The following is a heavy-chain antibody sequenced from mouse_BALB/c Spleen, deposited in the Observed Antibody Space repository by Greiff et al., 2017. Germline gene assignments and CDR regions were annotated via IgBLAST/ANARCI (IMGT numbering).Heavy chain of an antibody. D-gene: IGHD2-2*01. CDR1: GYTFTSYT. V-gene: IGHV1-4*02. CDR3: ARSRLRGGGFAY. CDR2: INPSSGYT. J-gene: IGHJ3*01. Sequence: VQLQQSAAELARPGASVKMSCKASGYTFTSYTMHWVKQRPGQGLEWIGYINPSSGYTEYNQKFKDKTTLTADKSSSTAYMQLSSLTSEDSAVYYCARSRLRGGGFAYWGQGTLVTVSA.